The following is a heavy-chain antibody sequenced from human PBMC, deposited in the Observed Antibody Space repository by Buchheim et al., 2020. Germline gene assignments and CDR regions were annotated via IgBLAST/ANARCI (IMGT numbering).Heavy chain of an antibody. CDR3: ARERARWYGGAFDI. D-gene: IGHD6-13*01. CDR1: GFTFSRYG. J-gene: IGHJ3*02. CDR2: ISSSGSTI. V-gene: IGHV3-48*03. Sequence: VHLVESGGGVVQPGRSLRLSCAASGFTFSRYGMNWVRQAPGKGLEWVSYISSSGSTIYYADSVKGRFTISRDNAKNSLYLQMNSLRAEDTAVYYCARERARWYGGAFDIWGQGT.